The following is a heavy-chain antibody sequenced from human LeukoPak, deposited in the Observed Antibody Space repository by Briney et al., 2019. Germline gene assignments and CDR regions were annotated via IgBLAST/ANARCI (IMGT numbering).Heavy chain of an antibody. CDR1: GGSISSYY. Sequence: SETLSLTCTVSGGSISSYYWGWIRRPPGKGLEWIGSIYYSGSTYYNPSLKSRVTISVGTSKNQFSLKLSSVTAADTAVYYCARHLAQRRIWFGELLLDYFDYWGQGTLVTVSS. CDR2: IYYSGST. CDR3: ARHLAQRRIWFGELLLDYFDY. V-gene: IGHV4-39*01. D-gene: IGHD3-10*01. J-gene: IGHJ4*02.